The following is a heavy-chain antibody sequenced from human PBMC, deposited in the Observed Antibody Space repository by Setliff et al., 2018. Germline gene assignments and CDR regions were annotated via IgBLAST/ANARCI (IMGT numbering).Heavy chain of an antibody. D-gene: IGHD1-26*01. J-gene: IGHJ5*02. CDR2: KYVNGGT. CDR1: GDSIVGVY. CDR3: VRGGGYTRDWFDP. V-gene: IGHV4-4*07. Sequence: SETLSLTCSVSGDSIVGVYWSWIRQPAGEGLEFLGLKYVNGGTNYNPSLQSRVTISADASKNQLSLRLDSVTAADTAVYFCVRGGGYTRDWFDPWGQGIVVTVSS.